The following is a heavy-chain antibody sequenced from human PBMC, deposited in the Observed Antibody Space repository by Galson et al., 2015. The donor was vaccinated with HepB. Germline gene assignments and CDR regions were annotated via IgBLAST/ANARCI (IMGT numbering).Heavy chain of an antibody. Sequence: SLRLSCAVSGFSFSDHWMSWVRQAPGKGPEWVANIKQDGTEKYYVNSVKGRFTISRDNAKSSLFLQMNRLGAEDTAVYYCARGALTFEYWGPGTLVTVSS. J-gene: IGHJ4*02. D-gene: IGHD3-16*02. CDR1: GFSFSDHW. CDR2: IKQDGTEK. CDR3: ARGALTFEY. V-gene: IGHV3-7*03.